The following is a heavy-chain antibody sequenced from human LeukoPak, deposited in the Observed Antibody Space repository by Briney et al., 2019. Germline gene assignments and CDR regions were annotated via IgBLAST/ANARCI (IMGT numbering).Heavy chain of an antibody. D-gene: IGHD3-10*01. Sequence: GRSLRLSCAASGFTFSSYAMSWVRQAPGKGLEWVSAISGSGGSTYYADSVKGRFTISRDNSKNTLYLQMNSLRAEDTAVYYCAKQPNRLLWFGELSAPLYYFDYWGQGTLVTVSS. V-gene: IGHV3-23*01. CDR2: ISGSGGST. CDR1: GFTFSSYA. J-gene: IGHJ4*02. CDR3: AKQPNRLLWFGELSAPLYYFDY.